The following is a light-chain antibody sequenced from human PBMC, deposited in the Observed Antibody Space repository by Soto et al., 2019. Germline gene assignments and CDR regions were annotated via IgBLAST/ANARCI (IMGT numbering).Light chain of an antibody. Sequence: EIVLTQSPATLSSFPGDRVTLSFRASQYINTRLAWYQHRPGQAPRLLIYQTSIRAAGIPARFGASGSGTDFTLSISRLEPEDFAVYYCQQYGSSPRTFGQGTKVDIK. CDR2: QTS. CDR3: QQYGSSPRT. CDR1: QYINTR. J-gene: IGKJ1*01. V-gene: IGKV3-20*01.